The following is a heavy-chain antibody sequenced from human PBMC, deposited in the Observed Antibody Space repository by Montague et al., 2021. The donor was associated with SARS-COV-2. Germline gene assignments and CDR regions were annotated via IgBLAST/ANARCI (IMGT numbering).Heavy chain of an antibody. D-gene: IGHD3-22*01. J-gene: IGHJ3*02. Sequence: SETLSLTCTVSGGSTSSSSYYWGWIRQPPGKGLEWIGSIDYSGXTXYXXXXKXRVTISVDTSKNQFSLKLSSVTAADTAVYYCARYYYDSSGYPEDDAFDIWGQGTMVTVSS. CDR3: ARYYYDSSGYPEDDAFDI. CDR2: IDYSGXT. V-gene: IGHV4-39*01. CDR1: GGSTSSSSYY.